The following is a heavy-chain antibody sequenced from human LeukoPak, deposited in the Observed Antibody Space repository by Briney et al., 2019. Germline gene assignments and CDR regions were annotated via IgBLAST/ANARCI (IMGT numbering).Heavy chain of an antibody. CDR3: AEGAVAGHY. CDR1: GGSFSGYY. J-gene: IGHJ4*02. CDR2: INHSGST. D-gene: IGHD6-19*01. V-gene: IGHV4-34*01. Sequence: PSETLSLTCAVYGGSFSGYYWSWIRQPPGKGLEWIGEINHSGSTNYNPSLKSRVTISVDTSKNQFSLKLSSVTAADTAVYYCAEGAVAGHYWGQGTLVTVSS.